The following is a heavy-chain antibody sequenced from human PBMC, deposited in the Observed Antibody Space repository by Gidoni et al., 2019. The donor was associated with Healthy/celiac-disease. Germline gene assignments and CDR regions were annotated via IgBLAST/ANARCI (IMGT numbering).Heavy chain of an antibody. J-gene: IGHJ4*02. D-gene: IGHD3-3*01. V-gene: IGHV4-39*01. Sequence: QLPLQESGPGLVKPSETLSLTCTVSGGSISSSSYYWGWIRQPPGKGLEWIGSIYYSGSTYYNPSLKSRVTISVDTSKNQFSLKLSSVTAADTAVYYCARRIFGVPHFDYWGQGTLVTVSS. CDR2: IYYSGST. CDR3: ARRIFGVPHFDY. CDR1: GGSISSSSYY.